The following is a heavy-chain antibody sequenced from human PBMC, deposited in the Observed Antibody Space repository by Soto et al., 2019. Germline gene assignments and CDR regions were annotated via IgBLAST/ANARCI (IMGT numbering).Heavy chain of an antibody. J-gene: IGHJ6*03. CDR3: ARRGYGSRWPNVYMDV. Sequence: EAQLVESGGGLVQPGGSLRLSCAASGFTFSNYEMHWFRQAPGKGLEYVSGISNNGAHTDYAKSVKGRFTISRDNSENTLYLQMGSLRAEDMALYYCARRGYGSRWPNVYMDVWGKGTPVTVSS. CDR2: ISNNGAHT. D-gene: IGHD6-13*01. CDR1: GFTFSNYE. V-gene: IGHV3-64*01.